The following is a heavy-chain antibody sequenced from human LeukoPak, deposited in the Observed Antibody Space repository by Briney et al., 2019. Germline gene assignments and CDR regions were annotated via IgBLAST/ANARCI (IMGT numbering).Heavy chain of an antibody. V-gene: IGHV1-46*01. CDR3: ARVSSSWLYYYYYMDV. D-gene: IGHD6-13*01. CDR1: GYTFTSYY. J-gene: IGHJ6*03. Sequence: ASVKVSCKASGYTFTSYYMHWVRQAPGQGLEWMGIINPSGGSTSYAQKFQGRVTITRNTSISTAYMELSSLRSEDTAVYYCARVSSSWLYYYYYMDVWGKGTTVTISS. CDR2: INPSGGST.